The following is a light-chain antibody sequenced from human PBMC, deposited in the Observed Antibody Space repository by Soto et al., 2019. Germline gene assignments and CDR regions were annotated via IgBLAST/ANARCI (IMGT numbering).Light chain of an antibody. J-gene: IGLJ1*01. V-gene: IGLV2-14*01. Sequence: QSALTQPASVSGSPGQSITISCTGTSSDVGGNKYVSWYQQYPGKVPKLLINKVTNRPSGVSYRFSGSKSGNTASLTISALLAEYEADYFCASSPRHRFYVFGPGTKVTVL. CDR3: ASSPRHRFYV. CDR1: SSDVGGNKY. CDR2: KVT.